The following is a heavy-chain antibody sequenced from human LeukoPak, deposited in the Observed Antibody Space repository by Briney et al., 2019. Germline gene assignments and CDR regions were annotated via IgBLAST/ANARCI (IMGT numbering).Heavy chain of an antibody. CDR1: GFTFDDYA. V-gene: IGHV3-43*02. Sequence: GGSLRLSCAASGFTFDDYAMHWVRQAPGKGLEWVSLISGDGGSTYYADSVKGRFTISRDNSKNSLYLQMNSLRTEDTALYYCAEDWEVGGSLLLFDYWGQGTLVTVSS. CDR3: AEDWEVGGSLLLFDY. D-gene: IGHD3-22*01. CDR2: ISGDGGST. J-gene: IGHJ4*02.